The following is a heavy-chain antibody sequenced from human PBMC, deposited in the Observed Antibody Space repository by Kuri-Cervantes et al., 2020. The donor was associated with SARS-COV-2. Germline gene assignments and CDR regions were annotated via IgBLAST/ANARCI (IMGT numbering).Heavy chain of an antibody. D-gene: IGHD2-2*01. Sequence: GESLKISCAASGFTFDDYTMHWVRQAPGKGLEWVSLISWDGGSTYYADSVKGRFTISRDNSKNSLYLQMNSLRAEDTALYYCARFYCSSTSCYPFDYWGQGTLVTVSS. CDR2: ISWDGGST. V-gene: IGHV3-43*01. CDR1: GFTFDDYT. CDR3: ARFYCSSTSCYPFDY. J-gene: IGHJ4*02.